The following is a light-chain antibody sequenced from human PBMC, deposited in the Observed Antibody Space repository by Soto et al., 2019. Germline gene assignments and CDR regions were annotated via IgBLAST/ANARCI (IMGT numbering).Light chain of an antibody. CDR2: AAS. J-gene: IGKJ3*01. CDR3: QQYYSYPFP. V-gene: IGKV1-8*01. CDR1: QGISSY. Sequence: AIRMTQSPSSFSASTGDRVTITCRASQGISSYLAWYQQKPGKAPKLLIYAASTLQSGVPSRLSGSGSGTDFTLTFSCLQSEDFATYYCQQYYSYPFPFGPGTKVDIK.